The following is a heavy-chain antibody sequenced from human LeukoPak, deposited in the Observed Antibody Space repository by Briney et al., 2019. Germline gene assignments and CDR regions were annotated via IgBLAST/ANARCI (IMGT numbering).Heavy chain of an antibody. CDR1: GGTFSSYA. CDR3: ARDFWQWLVRGDDAFDI. J-gene: IGHJ3*02. V-gene: IGHV1-69*05. D-gene: IGHD6-19*01. CDR2: IIPLFGTP. Sequence: SVKVSCKASGGTFSSYAISWVRQAPGQGLEWMGGIIPLFGTPNYAQKFQGRVTMTTDTSTSTAYMELRSLRSDDTAVYYCARDFWQWLVRGDDAFDIWGQGTMVTVSS.